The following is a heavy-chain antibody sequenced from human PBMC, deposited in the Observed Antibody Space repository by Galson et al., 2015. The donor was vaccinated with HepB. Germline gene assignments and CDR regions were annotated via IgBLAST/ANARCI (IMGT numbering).Heavy chain of an antibody. CDR1: GFTFSNAW. CDR2: IKSNADGGTT. V-gene: IGHV3-15*01. D-gene: IGHD1-26*01. Sequence: SLRLSCEASGFTFSNAWMSWVRQAPGKGLEWVGRIKSNADGGTTAYAAPVKGTFTISRDDSKTTLYLQRHSLKTEDTAVYYCTTDPAVSERELLTIDNWGQGTLVTVSS. J-gene: IGHJ4*02. CDR3: TTDPAVSERELLTIDN.